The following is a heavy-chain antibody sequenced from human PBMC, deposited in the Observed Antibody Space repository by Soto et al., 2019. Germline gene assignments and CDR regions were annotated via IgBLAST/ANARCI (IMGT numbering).Heavy chain of an antibody. J-gene: IGHJ5*02. V-gene: IGHV4-39*01. CDR3: VRQGITMVRGVLYNWFDP. Sequence: QLQLQESGPGLVKPSETLSLTCTVSGGSISSSSYYWGWIRQPPGKGLEWIGSIYYSGSTYYNPSLKSRVTISVDTSKNQFSLKLSSVTAADTAVYYCVRQGITMVRGVLYNWFDPWGQGTLVTVSS. D-gene: IGHD3-10*01. CDR2: IYYSGST. CDR1: GGSISSSSYY.